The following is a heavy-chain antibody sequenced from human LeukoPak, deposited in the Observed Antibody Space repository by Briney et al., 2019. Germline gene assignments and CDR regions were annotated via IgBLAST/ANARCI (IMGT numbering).Heavy chain of an antibody. CDR2: ISGSGGST. CDR1: GFTFSSYA. Sequence: GGSLRLSCAASGFTFSSYAMGWVRQAPGKGLEWVSAISGSGGSTYYADSVKGRFTISRDTSKNTLYLQMNSLRAEDTAVYYCAKGPTYYYDSSGYSPIGGWGQGTLVTVSS. J-gene: IGHJ4*02. V-gene: IGHV3-23*01. D-gene: IGHD3-22*01. CDR3: AKGPTYYYDSSGYSPIGG.